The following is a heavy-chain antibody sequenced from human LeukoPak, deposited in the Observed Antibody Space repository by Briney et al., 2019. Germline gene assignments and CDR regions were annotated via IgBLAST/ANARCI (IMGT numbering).Heavy chain of an antibody. Sequence: PSETLSLTCSVSDYPISSGYFWGWIRQPPGKGLEWIATISHSGSTYFNPSLKGRVIVSIDASKNQFFLNLTSVTAADTAVYFCAREHCAGGYCYFLDYWGQGTLVTVSS. V-gene: IGHV4-38-2*02. J-gene: IGHJ4*02. CDR3: AREHCAGGYCYFLDY. CDR2: ISHSGST. CDR1: DYPISSGYF. D-gene: IGHD2/OR15-2a*01.